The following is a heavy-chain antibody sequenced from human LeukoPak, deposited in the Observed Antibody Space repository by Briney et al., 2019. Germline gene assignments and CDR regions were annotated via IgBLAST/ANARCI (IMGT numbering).Heavy chain of an antibody. V-gene: IGHV3-64*01. J-gene: IGHJ4*02. Sequence: GGSLRLSCAASGFTFSSYAMHWVRQAPGKGLEYVSAISSNGGSTYYANSVKGRFTISRDDSKNTLYLQMGSLRAEDMAVYYCARVLGDILTGFFDYWGQGTLVTVSS. CDR3: ARVLGDILTGFFDY. D-gene: IGHD3-9*01. CDR2: ISSNGGST. CDR1: GFTFSSYA.